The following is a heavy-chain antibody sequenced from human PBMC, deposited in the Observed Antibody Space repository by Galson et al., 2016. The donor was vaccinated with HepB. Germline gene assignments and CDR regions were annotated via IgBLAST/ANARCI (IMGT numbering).Heavy chain of an antibody. D-gene: IGHD3-3*02. CDR3: ARDHLGWFDP. CDR2: ISNVGIV. V-gene: IGHV3-69-1*01. J-gene: IGHJ5*02. CDR1: GFIFSDYY. Sequence: SLRLSCAASGFIFSDYYMNWVRQTPGKGLEWVAHISNVGIVYADSVKGRFTISRDNAKNSLYLQMNSLRVEDTAVYYCARDHLGWFDPWGQGTLVTVSS.